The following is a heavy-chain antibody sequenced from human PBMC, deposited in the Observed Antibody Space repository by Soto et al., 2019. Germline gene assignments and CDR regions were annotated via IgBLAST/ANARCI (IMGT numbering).Heavy chain of an antibody. CDR3: ARRWGTPFAF. Sequence: ASETLSLTCTVSGGSISGYYWSWIRQPPGKGLEWIGYMYKTGSTVYNPSFKSRVTISVDTSKNQFSLKLNSVTAADTAVYYCARRWGTPFAFWGQGTLVTVSS. CDR1: GGSISGYY. V-gene: IGHV4-59*01. CDR2: MYKTGST. J-gene: IGHJ4*02. D-gene: IGHD7-27*01.